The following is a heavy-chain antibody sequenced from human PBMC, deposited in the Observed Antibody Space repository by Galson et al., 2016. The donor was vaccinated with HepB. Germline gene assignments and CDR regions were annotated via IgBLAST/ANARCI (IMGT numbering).Heavy chain of an antibody. CDR3: ARGKLDCSGGNCHYYGMDV. CDR2: IGTAGDT. CDR1: GLTFSRCD. V-gene: IGHV3-13*01. J-gene: IGHJ6*04. D-gene: IGHD2-15*01. Sequence: SLRLSCAASGLTFSRCDMHWVRQATGKGLEWVSAIGTAGDTYYPGSVRGRFTISRENSKNSLYLQMNSLTAGDTAVYYCARGKLDCSGGNCHYYGMDVWGKGTTVTVSS.